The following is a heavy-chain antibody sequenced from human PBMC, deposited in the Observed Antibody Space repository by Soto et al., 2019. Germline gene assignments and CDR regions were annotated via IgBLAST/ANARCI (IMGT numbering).Heavy chain of an antibody. CDR2: ISSSSSTI. J-gene: IGHJ4*02. Sequence: GGSLRLSCAASGFTFSSYSMNWVRQAPGKGLEWVSYISSSSSTIYYADSVKGRFTISRDNAKNSLYLQMNSLRDEDTAVYYCAREMRNYYDSSGYFGFWGQGTLVTVSS. V-gene: IGHV3-48*02. CDR3: AREMRNYYDSSGYFGF. CDR1: GFTFSSYS. D-gene: IGHD3-22*01.